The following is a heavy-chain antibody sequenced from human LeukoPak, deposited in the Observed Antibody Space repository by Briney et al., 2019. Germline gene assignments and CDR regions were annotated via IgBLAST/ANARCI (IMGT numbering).Heavy chain of an antibody. Sequence: PGESLKISCKGSGYSFTSYWISWVRQMHGKGLEWMGRIDPSDSYTNYSPSFQGHVTISADKSISTAYLQWSSLKASDTAMYYCARQSTRGMVDTDYDYWGQGTLVTVSS. J-gene: IGHJ4*02. D-gene: IGHD5-18*01. CDR1: GYSFTSYW. CDR3: ARQSTRGMVDTDYDY. CDR2: IDPSDSYT. V-gene: IGHV5-10-1*01.